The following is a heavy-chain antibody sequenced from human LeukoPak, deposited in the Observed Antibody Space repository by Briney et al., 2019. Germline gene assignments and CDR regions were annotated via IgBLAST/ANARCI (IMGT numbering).Heavy chain of an antibody. Sequence: GASVKVSCKASGGTFSSYAISWVRQAPGQGLEWMGGIIPIFGTANYAQKFQGRVTITTDESTSTAYMELSSLRSEDTAVYYCARGRFPGGYYYYYYMDVWGKGTTVTVSS. CDR2: IIPIFGTA. CDR3: ARGRFPGGYYYYYYMDV. D-gene: IGHD3-10*01. V-gene: IGHV1-69*05. J-gene: IGHJ6*03. CDR1: GGTFSSYA.